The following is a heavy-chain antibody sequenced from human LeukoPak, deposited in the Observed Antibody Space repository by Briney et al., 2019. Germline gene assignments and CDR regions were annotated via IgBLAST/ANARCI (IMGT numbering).Heavy chain of an antibody. CDR1: GYTFTAYN. Sequence: ASVKVSCKASGYTFTAYNMHWVRQAPGQGLEWMGWINPNSGGTKFAQKFQGRVTMTRDTSISTAYMELFSLTSDDTAAYYCARPGYSGNYPIDYWGQGTLVTVSS. CDR2: INPNSGGT. J-gene: IGHJ4*02. D-gene: IGHD1-26*01. CDR3: ARPGYSGNYPIDY. V-gene: IGHV1-2*02.